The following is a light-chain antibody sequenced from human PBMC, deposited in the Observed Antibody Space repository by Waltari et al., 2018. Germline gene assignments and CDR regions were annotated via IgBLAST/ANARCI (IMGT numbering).Light chain of an antibody. CDR1: TSNIGAGHD. CDR3: QSFDNMLSGGVV. J-gene: IGLJ2*01. V-gene: IGLV1-40*01. Sequence: QSVLTQPPSVSGTPGQRVTISCSGSTSNIGAGHDVNWYQHLPGTAPNLLIYGNNNRPSGVPDRFSGSKSGTSASLAITGLQADDEADYFCQSFDNMLSGGVVFGGGTKLAVL. CDR2: GNN.